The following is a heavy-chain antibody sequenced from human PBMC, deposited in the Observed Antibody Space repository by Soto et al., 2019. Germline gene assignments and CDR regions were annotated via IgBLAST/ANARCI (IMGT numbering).Heavy chain of an antibody. V-gene: IGHV1-24*01. D-gene: IGHD1-26*01. J-gene: IGHJ6*03. Sequence: VSVKVSCKVSGYTLTELSMHWVRQAPGKGLEWMGGFDPEDGETIYAQKFQGRVTMTEDTSTDTAYMELSSLRSEDTAVYYCATAGGLSSTYYYMDVWGKGTTVTVSS. CDR1: GYTLTELS. CDR2: FDPEDGET. CDR3: ATAGGLSSTYYYMDV.